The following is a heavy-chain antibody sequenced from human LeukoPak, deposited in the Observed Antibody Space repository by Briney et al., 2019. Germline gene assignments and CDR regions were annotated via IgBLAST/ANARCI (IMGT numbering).Heavy chain of an antibody. Sequence: GGSLRLSCAASGFTFSSYAMHWVRQAPGKGREGVSFIRYDGSNKFYADSVKGRFTISRDTSKNTLYLQMNSLRTEDSAMYYCAKAGYCATAGCPDYYYMDVWGRGTTVTVSS. CDR3: AKAGYCATAGCPDYYYMDV. V-gene: IGHV3-30*02. J-gene: IGHJ6*03. CDR2: IRYDGSNK. D-gene: IGHD2-8*01. CDR1: GFTFSSYA.